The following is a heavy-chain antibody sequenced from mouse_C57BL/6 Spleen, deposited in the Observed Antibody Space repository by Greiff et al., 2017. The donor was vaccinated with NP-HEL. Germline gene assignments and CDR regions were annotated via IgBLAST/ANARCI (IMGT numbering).Heavy chain of an antibody. CDR2: IHPNSGST. J-gene: IGHJ3*01. CDR3: AKGAYGNWFAY. CDR1: GYTFTSYW. V-gene: IGHV1-64*01. Sequence: VQLQQPGAELVKPGASVKLSCKASGYTFTSYWMHWVKQRPGQGLEWIGMIHPNSGSTNYNEKFKSKATLTVDKSSSTAYMQLSSLTSEDSAVYYCAKGAYGNWFAYWGQGTLVTVSA. D-gene: IGHD2-1*01.